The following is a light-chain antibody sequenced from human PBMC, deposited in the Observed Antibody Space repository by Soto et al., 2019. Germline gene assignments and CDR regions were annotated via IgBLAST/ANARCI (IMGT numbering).Light chain of an antibody. Sequence: IVMTQSPATLSVSPGQRATLSCRASQSIGSNLAWYQQRPGQAPRLLIYGASTRATGVPARFSGSGSGTDFVLTIRSLQSEDFAIYYCQQYNKWPLFTFGPGTRVDI. CDR3: QQYNKWPLFT. CDR1: QSIGSN. V-gene: IGKV3-15*01. CDR2: GAS. J-gene: IGKJ3*01.